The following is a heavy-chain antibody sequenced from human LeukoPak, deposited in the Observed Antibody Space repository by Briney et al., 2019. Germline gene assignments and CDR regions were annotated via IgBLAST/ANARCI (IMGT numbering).Heavy chain of an antibody. Sequence: GGSLRLSCAASGFTFTNYAMTWVRQAPGKGLEWVSVIGASGADTYYSDSVKGRFTVSRDNSQNTLFLHMSSLRAEDTAVYFCAKRPRDTSGYYLGAFHDWGQGTTVTVSS. V-gene: IGHV3-23*01. D-gene: IGHD3-22*01. J-gene: IGHJ3*01. CDR3: AKRPRDTSGYYLGAFHD. CDR2: IGASGADT. CDR1: GFTFTNYA.